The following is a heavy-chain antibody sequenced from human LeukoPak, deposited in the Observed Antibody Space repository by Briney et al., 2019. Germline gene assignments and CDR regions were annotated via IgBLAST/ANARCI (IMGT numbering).Heavy chain of an antibody. Sequence: GGSLRLSCAASGFTFSSYWMSWVRQAPGRGLEWVANMNKDGSQKYYVGSVKDRFTISRDNAKNSPYLQMNSLRDEDTAVYYCASGSLARGGSDYWGQGTLVTVSS. D-gene: IGHD2-2*03. V-gene: IGHV3-7*01. J-gene: IGHJ4*02. CDR2: MNKDGSQK. CDR1: GFTFSSYW. CDR3: ASGSLARGGSDY.